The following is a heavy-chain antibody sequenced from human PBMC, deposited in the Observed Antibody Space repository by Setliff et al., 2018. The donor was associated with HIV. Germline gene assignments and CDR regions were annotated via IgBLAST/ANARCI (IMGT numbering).Heavy chain of an antibody. CDR3: ARDLPYNYGYACLDY. J-gene: IGHJ4*02. CDR2: IYYSESADY. Sequence: SETLSLTCTVPGGSISNYDWNWIRQSPGKGMEWIWYIYYSESADYNYNPSLKSRVTISVDTSKSQFSLNLSSVTAADTAMYYCARDLPYNYGYACLDYWGLGTLVTVSS. V-gene: IGHV4-59*01. CDR1: GGSISNYD. D-gene: IGHD5-18*01.